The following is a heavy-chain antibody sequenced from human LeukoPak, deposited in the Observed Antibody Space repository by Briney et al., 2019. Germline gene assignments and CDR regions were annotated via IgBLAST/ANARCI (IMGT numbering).Heavy chain of an antibody. Sequence: GGSLRLSCAASGFTFSSYAMSWVRQAPGKGLEWVSAISGSGGSTYYADSVKGRFTISRDNSKNTLYLQMNSLRAEDTAVYYCANWGLPWEFLLDASDIWGQGTMVTVSS. CDR3: ANWGLPWEFLLDASDI. V-gene: IGHV3-23*01. J-gene: IGHJ3*02. CDR1: GFTFSSYA. D-gene: IGHD3-10*01. CDR2: ISGSGGST.